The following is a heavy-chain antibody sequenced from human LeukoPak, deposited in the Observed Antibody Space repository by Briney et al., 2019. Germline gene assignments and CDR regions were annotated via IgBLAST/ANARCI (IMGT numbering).Heavy chain of an antibody. CDR2: IYYSGTT. CDR1: GVSIKSSSYY. CDR3: ARQGSGWSGAFDF. J-gene: IGHJ4*02. V-gene: IGHV4-39*01. D-gene: IGHD6-19*01. Sequence: ASETLSLTCTVSGVSIKSSSYYWGWLRQPPGKGLEWIANIYYSGTTYYNPSLKSRVTTSVDTSKNHFSLRLNSVTAADTAVYYCARQGSGWSGAFDFWGQGTLITVSS.